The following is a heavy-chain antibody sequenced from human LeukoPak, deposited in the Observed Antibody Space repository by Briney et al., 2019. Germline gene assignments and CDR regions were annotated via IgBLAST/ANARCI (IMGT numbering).Heavy chain of an antibody. V-gene: IGHV4-4*02. CDR2: IYHSGST. J-gene: IGHJ4*02. D-gene: IGHD3-3*01. CDR3: AREAPGYYDFWSGYPNYFDY. Sequence: PSETLSLTCAVSGGSISSSNWWSWVRQPPGKGLEWIGEIYHSGSTNYNPSLKSRVTISVDKSKNQFSLKLSSVTAADTAVYYCAREAPGYYDFWSGYPNYFDYWGQGTLVTVSS. CDR1: GGSISSSNW.